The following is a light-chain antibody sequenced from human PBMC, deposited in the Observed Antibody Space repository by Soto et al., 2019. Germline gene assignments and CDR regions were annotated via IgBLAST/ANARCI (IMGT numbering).Light chain of an antibody. CDR3: CSYAGSGTYV. J-gene: IGLJ1*01. CDR2: EDS. Sequence: QSVLTQPASVSGSPGQSITISCTGTSIDVGNYNLVSWYQQHPGKAPKLMIYEDSKRPSGVSNRFSGSKSGSTASLTISGLQAEDEADYYCCSYAGSGTYVFGTGTKVTVL. V-gene: IGLV2-23*01. CDR1: SIDVGNYNL.